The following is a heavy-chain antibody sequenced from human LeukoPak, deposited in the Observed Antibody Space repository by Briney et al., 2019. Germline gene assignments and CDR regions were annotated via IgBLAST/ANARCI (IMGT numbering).Heavy chain of an antibody. CDR2: IYHSGST. CDR3: ARAEAHPIAVAGRGDAFDI. J-gene: IGHJ3*02. V-gene: IGHV4-4*02. Sequence: SGTLSLTCAVSGGSISSSNWWSWVRQPPGKGLEWIGEIYHSGSTNYNPSLKSRVTISVDKSKNQFSLKLSSVTAADTAVYYCARAEAHPIAVAGRGDAFDIWGQGTMVTVSS. D-gene: IGHD6-19*01. CDR1: GGSISSSNW.